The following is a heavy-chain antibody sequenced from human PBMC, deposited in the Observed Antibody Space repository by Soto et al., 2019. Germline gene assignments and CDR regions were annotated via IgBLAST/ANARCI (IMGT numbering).Heavy chain of an antibody. Sequence: PGGSLRLSCAASGFTFDDYAMHWVRQAPGKGLEWVSGISWNSGSIGYADSVKGRFTISRDNAKNSLYLQMNSLRAEDTALYYCAKDIGDYDILTGYDYWGQGTLVTVSS. J-gene: IGHJ4*02. CDR1: GFTFDDYA. V-gene: IGHV3-9*01. CDR3: AKDIGDYDILTGYDY. D-gene: IGHD3-9*01. CDR2: ISWNSGSI.